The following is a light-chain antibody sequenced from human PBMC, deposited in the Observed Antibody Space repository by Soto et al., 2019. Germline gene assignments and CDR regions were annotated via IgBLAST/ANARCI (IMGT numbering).Light chain of an antibody. Sequence: EIVMTQSPATLSVSPGERATLSCRASQSIGSNLAWYQQKPGQAPRLLIYGASTRATGIPARFSGSGSGTEFTLTISSLQSEDFAVYYCQQYTDWPLFGGGTKVEIK. J-gene: IGKJ4*01. V-gene: IGKV3-15*01. CDR1: QSIGSN. CDR3: QQYTDWPL. CDR2: GAS.